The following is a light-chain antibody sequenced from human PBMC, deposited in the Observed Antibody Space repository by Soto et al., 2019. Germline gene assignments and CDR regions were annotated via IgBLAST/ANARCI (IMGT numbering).Light chain of an antibody. V-gene: IGKV3-20*01. Sequence: EIVLTPSPGTLALSPGERGTLSCRASQSVTSNYLAWYQQKPGQAPRLLIYGASNRATGIPDRFSGSGSGTDFTLTISRLEPEDFAVFYCQHYDSLPITFGQGTRLEIK. J-gene: IGKJ5*01. CDR3: QHYDSLPIT. CDR2: GAS. CDR1: QSVTSNY.